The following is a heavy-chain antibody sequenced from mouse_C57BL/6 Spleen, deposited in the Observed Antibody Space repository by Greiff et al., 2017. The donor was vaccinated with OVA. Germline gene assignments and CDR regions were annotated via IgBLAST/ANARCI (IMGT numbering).Heavy chain of an antibody. Sequence: EVNLMESGGGLVKPGGSLKLSCAASGFTFSSYAMSWVRQTPEKRLEWVATISDGGSYTYYPDNVKGRFTISRDNAKNNLYLQMSHLKSEDTAMYYCARDRGYYGNFDYWGQGTTLTVSS. CDR3: ARDRGYYGNFDY. CDR2: ISDGGSYT. V-gene: IGHV5-4*01. D-gene: IGHD2-1*01. CDR1: GFTFSSYA. J-gene: IGHJ2*01.